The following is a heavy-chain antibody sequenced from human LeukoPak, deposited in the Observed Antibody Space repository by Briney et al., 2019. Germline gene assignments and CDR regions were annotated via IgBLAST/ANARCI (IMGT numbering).Heavy chain of an antibody. D-gene: IGHD3-10*01. CDR3: ARARITMVRGVITGFDY. J-gene: IGHJ4*02. Sequence: GGSMRLSCAASGFTVSSNYMSWVRQAPGKGLEWVSVIYSGGSTYYADSVKGRFTISRHNSKNTLYLQMNSLRAEDTAVYYCARARITMVRGVITGFDYWGQGTLVTVSS. V-gene: IGHV3-53*04. CDR1: GFTVSSNY. CDR2: IYSGGST.